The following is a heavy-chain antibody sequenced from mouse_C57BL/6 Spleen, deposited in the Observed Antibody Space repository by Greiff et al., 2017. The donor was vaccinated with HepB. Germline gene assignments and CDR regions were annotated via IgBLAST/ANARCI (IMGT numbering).Heavy chain of an antibody. Sequence: QVQLKQSGPELVKPGASVKISCKASGYAFSSSWMNWVKQRPGTGLEWIGRIYPGAGDTNYNGKFKGKATLTAYKASSTAYMQLSSLTSEDSAVSFCTGGSMDYWVQGTSVTVSS. D-gene: IGHD4-1*01. CDR3: TGGSMDY. J-gene: IGHJ4*01. V-gene: IGHV1-82*01. CDR1: GYAFSSSW. CDR2: IYPGAGDT.